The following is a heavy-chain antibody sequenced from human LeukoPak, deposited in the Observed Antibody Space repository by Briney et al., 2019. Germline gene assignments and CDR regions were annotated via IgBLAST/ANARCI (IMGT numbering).Heavy chain of an antibody. CDR3: ARLIAAAGTYYYYYYMDV. CDR1: GYTFTSYD. D-gene: IGHD6-13*01. CDR2: MNPNSGNT. Sequence: PWASVKVSCKASGYTFTSYDINWVRQATGQGLEWMGWMNPNSGNTGYAQKFQGRVTMTRNTSISTAYMELSSLRSEDTAVYFCARLIAAAGTYYYYYYMDVWGKGTTVTISS. J-gene: IGHJ6*03. V-gene: IGHV1-8*01.